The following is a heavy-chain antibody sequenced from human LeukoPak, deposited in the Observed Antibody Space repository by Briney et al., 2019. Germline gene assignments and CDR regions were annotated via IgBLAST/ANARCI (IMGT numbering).Heavy chain of an antibody. Sequence: GGSLRLSCAASGFTVSSNYMSWVRQAPGKGLEWVSVIYSGGSTYYADSVKGRFTISRDNSKNTLYLQMNSLRAEDTAVYYCARGLTYYYDSSGYPDAFDIWGQGTMVTVSS. CDR1: GFTVSSNY. D-gene: IGHD3-22*01. V-gene: IGHV3-53*01. J-gene: IGHJ3*02. CDR2: IYSGGST. CDR3: ARGLTYYYDSSGYPDAFDI.